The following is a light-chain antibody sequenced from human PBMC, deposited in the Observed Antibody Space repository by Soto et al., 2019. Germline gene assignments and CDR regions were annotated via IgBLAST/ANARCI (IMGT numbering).Light chain of an antibody. J-gene: IGKJ1*01. CDR3: QQYYSTSQT. Sequence: DIVLTQSPDSLAVSLGERATINCKSSQSVLYSSNNKNYLAWYQQKPGQPPKLLIYWASTRESGVPDRFSGSGPGTDFTLTISSLQAEDVAVYYCQQYYSTSQTFGKGTKVEIK. CDR2: WAS. V-gene: IGKV4-1*01. CDR1: QSVLYSSNNKNY.